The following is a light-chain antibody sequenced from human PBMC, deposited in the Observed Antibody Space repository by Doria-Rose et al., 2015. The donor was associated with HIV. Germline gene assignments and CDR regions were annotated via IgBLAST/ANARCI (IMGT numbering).Light chain of an antibody. J-gene: IGKJ1*01. V-gene: IGKV3-20*01. CDR3: HQYGTSWT. Sequence: TQSPGTLSLSPDERATLSCRASQSFSSTYLAWYQQKPGQAPSLLIYDGSTRATGIPDRFSASGSGTDFTLTINRLEPEDFALYYCHQYGTSWTFGQGTKVEI. CDR2: DGS. CDR1: QSFSSTY.